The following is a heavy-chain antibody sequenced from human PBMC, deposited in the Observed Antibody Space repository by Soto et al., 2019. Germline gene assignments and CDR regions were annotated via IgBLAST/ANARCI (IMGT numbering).Heavy chain of an antibody. CDR3: AHRVLRTVFGLVTTTAIYFDF. J-gene: IGHJ4*02. CDR2: IYWDDDK. Sequence: QITLNESGPTQVKPRQTLTLTCTFSGFSLTTSGVGVGWIRQYPEKAPEWLALIYWDDDKRYSRFLKSRPSNTKDTSKIQVVLTMADLDPADTATYYCAHRVLRTVFGLVTTTAIYFDFWGQGTPVAVSS. V-gene: IGHV2-5*02. D-gene: IGHD3-3*01. CDR1: GFSLTTSGVG.